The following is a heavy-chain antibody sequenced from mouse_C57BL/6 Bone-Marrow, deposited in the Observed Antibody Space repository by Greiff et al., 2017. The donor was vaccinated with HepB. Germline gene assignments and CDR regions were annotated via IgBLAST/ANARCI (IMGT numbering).Heavy chain of an antibody. CDR3: ARVGGTAQAPYWYFDV. J-gene: IGHJ1*03. D-gene: IGHD3-2*02. V-gene: IGHV1-81*01. CDR2: IYPRSGNT. Sequence: QVQLQQSGAELARPGASVKQSCKASGYTFTSYGISWVKQRTGQGLEWIGEIYPRSGNTYYNEKFKGKATLTADKSSSTAYMELRSLTSEDSAVYFCARVGGTAQAPYWYFDVWGTGTTVTVSS. CDR1: GYTFTSYG.